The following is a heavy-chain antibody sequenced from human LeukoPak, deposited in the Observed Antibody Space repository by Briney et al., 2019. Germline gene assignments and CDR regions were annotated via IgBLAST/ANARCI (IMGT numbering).Heavy chain of an antibody. CDR2: IKQDGSQK. D-gene: IGHD3-16*01. J-gene: IGHJ4*02. CDR1: GFTFSSYW. Sequence: GGSLRLSCAASGFTFSSYWMSWVRQAPGKGLEWVAKIKQDGSQKYYVDSVKGRFTISRDNAKNSLYLQMNSLRAEDTAVYYCARDFGGATWESFDFWGQGTLVPVSS. V-gene: IGHV3-7*01. CDR3: ARDFGGATWESFDF.